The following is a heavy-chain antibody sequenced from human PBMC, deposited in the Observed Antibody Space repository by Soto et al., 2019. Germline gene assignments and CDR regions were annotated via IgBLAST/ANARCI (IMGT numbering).Heavy chain of an antibody. Sequence: QVQLVQSGAEVKKPGSSVKVSCKASGGTFSSYAISWVRQAPGQGLEWMGGIIPIFGTANYAQKFQGRVTITADESTSTAYMELSSLRSEDMAVYYGASVDTAMAWGAFDIWGQGTMVTVSS. V-gene: IGHV1-69*12. CDR1: GGTFSSYA. CDR3: ASVDTAMAWGAFDI. J-gene: IGHJ3*02. CDR2: IIPIFGTA. D-gene: IGHD5-18*01.